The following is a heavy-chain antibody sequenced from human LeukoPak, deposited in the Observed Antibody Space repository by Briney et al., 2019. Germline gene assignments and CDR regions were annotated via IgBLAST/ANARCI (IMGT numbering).Heavy chain of an antibody. CDR1: GDSINSANHY. V-gene: IGHV4-39*01. CDR2: VHYTGNT. Sequence: SETLSLTCTVSGDSINSANHYWGWIRQSPGKGLEWIGSVHYTGNTYYTQSLKSRVTVFLDTSKNQFSLNLYSVTAADTAVYYCARLSVGVVAATVLWGQGTLVTVSS. CDR3: ARLSVGVVAATVL. J-gene: IGHJ4*02. D-gene: IGHD2-15*01.